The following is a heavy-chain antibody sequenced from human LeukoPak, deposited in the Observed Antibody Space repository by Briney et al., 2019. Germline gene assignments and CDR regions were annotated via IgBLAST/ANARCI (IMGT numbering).Heavy chain of an antibody. V-gene: IGHV3-33*01. Sequence: GGSLRLSCAASGFTFSSYGMHWVRQAPGKGLEWVAVIWYDGSNKYYADSVKGRFTISRDNSKNTLYLQMNSLRAEDTAVYYCARSYDILTGYYNGIGYWGQGTLVTVSS. CDR3: ARSYDILTGYYNGIGY. CDR2: IWYDGSNK. D-gene: IGHD3-9*01. J-gene: IGHJ4*02. CDR1: GFTFSSYG.